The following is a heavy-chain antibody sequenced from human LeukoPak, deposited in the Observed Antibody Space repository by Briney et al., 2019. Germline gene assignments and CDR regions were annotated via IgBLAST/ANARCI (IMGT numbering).Heavy chain of an antibody. J-gene: IGHJ5*02. CDR1: GGTFSTDA. CDR2: VIPYLGII. D-gene: IGHD6-19*01. V-gene: IGHV1-69*04. Sequence: GASVKVSCKASGGTFSTDAISWVRQAPGQGLEWMGRVIPYLGIIDYTQKFQGRITISADKSTSTAYMEMNSLTSEDTAVYYCARDTAVAPSFNWFDPWGQGTLVTVSS. CDR3: ARDTAVAPSFNWFDP.